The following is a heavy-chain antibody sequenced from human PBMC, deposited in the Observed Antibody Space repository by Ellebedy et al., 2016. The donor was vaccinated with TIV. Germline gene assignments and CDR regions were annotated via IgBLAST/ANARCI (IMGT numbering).Heavy chain of an antibody. CDR3: AKFREVLWFGDFTDY. V-gene: IGHV3-23*01. CDR1: GFTFSKYA. CDR2: ISGAGDST. J-gene: IGHJ4*02. D-gene: IGHD3-10*01. Sequence: GESLKISCTASGFTFSKYAMGWVRRAPGKGLEWVSAISGAGDSTFYAGSVEGRFTVSRDNSKNTLYLQMNSLRVEETAIYYCAKFREVLWFGDFTDYWGQGTLVTVSS.